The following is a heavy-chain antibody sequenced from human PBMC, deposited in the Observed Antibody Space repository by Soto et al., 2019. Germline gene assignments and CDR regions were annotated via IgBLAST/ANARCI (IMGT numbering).Heavy chain of an antibody. V-gene: IGHV1-18*04. Sequence: AGKLSCKASGYSFAGNVMSWGLQAPGQGLEWMGWISAYNGNTNYAQKLQGRVTMTTDTSTSTAYMELRSLRSDDTAVYYCERDGPNGTRAPHWG. J-gene: IGHJ1*01. CDR2: ISAYNGNT. D-gene: IGHD2-2*01. CDR3: ERDGPNGTRAPH. CDR1: GYSFAGNV.